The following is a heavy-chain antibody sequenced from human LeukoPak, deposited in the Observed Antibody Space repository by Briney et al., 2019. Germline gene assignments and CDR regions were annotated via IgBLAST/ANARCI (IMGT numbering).Heavy chain of an antibody. D-gene: IGHD5-24*01. V-gene: IGHV4-31*03. Sequence: SETLSLTCTVSGGSISSGGYYWSWIRQHPGKGLEWIGYIYYSGSTYYNPSLKSRVTISVDTSKNQFSLKLSSVSAADTAVYYCARGGGDVYNVFDYWGQGTLVTVSS. CDR3: ARGGGDVYNVFDY. CDR2: IYYSGST. J-gene: IGHJ4*02. CDR1: GGSISSGGYY.